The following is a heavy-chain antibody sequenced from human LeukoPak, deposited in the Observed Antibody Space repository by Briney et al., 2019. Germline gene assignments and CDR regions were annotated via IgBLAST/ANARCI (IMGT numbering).Heavy chain of an antibody. CDR3: ARGWELLYWYGMDV. D-gene: IGHD1-26*01. CDR1: KFAFSSYA. J-gene: IGHJ6*02. V-gene: IGHV3-23*01. Sequence: GGSLRLSCAASKFAFSSYAMSWVRQAPGKGLEWVSAISGGGGNTYYADSVKGRFTISRDNSKNTLYLQMNSLRAEDTAVYYCARGWELLYWYGMDVWGQGTTVTVSS. CDR2: ISGGGGNT.